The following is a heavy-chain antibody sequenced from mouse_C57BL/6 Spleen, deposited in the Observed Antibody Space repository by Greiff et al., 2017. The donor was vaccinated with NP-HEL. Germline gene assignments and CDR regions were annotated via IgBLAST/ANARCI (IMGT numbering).Heavy chain of an antibody. CDR1: GFSLTSYG. J-gene: IGHJ4*01. Sequence: VQLQQSGPGLVQTSQSLSITCTVSGFSLTSYGVHWVRQSPGKGLEWLGVIWRGGSTDYNAAFMSRLSITKDNSKSQVFFKMNSLQADDTAIYYCAKMDGPSGAMDYWGQGTSVTVSS. CDR3: AKMDGPSGAMDY. CDR2: IWRGGST. D-gene: IGHD3-1*01. V-gene: IGHV2-5*01.